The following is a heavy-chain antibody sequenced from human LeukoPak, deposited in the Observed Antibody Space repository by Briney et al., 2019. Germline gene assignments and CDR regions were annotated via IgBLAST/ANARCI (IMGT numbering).Heavy chain of an antibody. D-gene: IGHD3-16*01. Sequence: ASVKVSCKASGYTFTGYYMHWVRQAPGQGLEWMGWINPNSGGTNYAQKFQGRVTMTRDTSISTAYMELSRLRSDDTAVYYCARYVWGSRDYYYYGMDVWGQGTTVTVSS. CDR1: GYTFTGYY. V-gene: IGHV1-2*02. CDR3: ARYVWGSRDYYYYGMDV. CDR2: INPNSGGT. J-gene: IGHJ6*02.